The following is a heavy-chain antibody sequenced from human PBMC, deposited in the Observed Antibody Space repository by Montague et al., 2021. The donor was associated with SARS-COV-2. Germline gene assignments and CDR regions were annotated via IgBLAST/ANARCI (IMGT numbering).Heavy chain of an antibody. CDR1: GRSFSGYY. Sequence: SETLSLTCAVYGRSFSGYYWSWIRQPPGKGLEWIGEINHSGSTNYNPSLKSRVTISVDTSKNQFSLKLSSVTAADTAVYYCTRGDLRYSSSWYLDYWGQGTLVTVSS. CDR2: INHSGST. CDR3: TRGDLRYSSSWYLDY. D-gene: IGHD6-13*01. V-gene: IGHV4-34*01. J-gene: IGHJ4*02.